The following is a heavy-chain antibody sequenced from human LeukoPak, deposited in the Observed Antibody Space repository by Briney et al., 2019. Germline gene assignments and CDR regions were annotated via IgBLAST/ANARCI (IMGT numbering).Heavy chain of an antibody. CDR2: IIPIFGTA. D-gene: IGHD3-22*01. Sequence: SVKVSCKASGGTFSSYAISWVRQAPGQGLEWMGGIIPIFGTANYAQKFQGRVTITTDESTSTAYMELSSLRSEDTAVYYCARDYIGGYAPFDPWGQGTLVTVSS. V-gene: IGHV1-69*05. J-gene: IGHJ5*02. CDR3: ARDYIGGYAPFDP. CDR1: GGTFSSYA.